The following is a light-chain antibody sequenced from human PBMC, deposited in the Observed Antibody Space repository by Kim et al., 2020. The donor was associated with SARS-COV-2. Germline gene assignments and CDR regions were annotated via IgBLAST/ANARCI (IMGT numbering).Light chain of an antibody. CDR2: GAS. J-gene: IGKJ2*01. CDR1: QSVSSN. Sequence: EIVMTQSPATLSVSPGERATLSCRASQSVSSNLVWYQQKPGQAPSLLIYGASTRATGIPSRFSGSGSGTEFTPTISSLQSEDFAVYSCQQYNNWPYTFGQGTKLEIK. V-gene: IGKV3-15*01. CDR3: QQYNNWPYT.